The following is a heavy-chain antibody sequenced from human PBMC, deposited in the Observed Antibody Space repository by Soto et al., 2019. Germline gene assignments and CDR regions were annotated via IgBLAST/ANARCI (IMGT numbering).Heavy chain of an antibody. J-gene: IGHJ4*02. CDR3: AKGTIGATTTEIDF. CDR1: GFTFSSCA. CDR2: ISGRAGTT. V-gene: IGHV3-23*01. Sequence: GGSLRLSCAGSGFTFSSCAMSWVRQAPGKGLEWVSVISGRAGTTYYADSVRGRFTISRDNSKNTLYLQMNSLRAEDTAVYYCAKGTIGATTTEIDFWGQGTLVTVS. D-gene: IGHD1-1*01.